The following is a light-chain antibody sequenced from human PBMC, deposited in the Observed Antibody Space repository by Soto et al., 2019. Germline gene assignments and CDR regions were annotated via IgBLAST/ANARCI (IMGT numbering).Light chain of an antibody. Sequence: EIAMTQSPATLSMSPGETATLSCRASQSVNANLAWYQQKPGQAPRFLIYGASTRATGTPARFSGSGSGTEFTLTISSLQSEDFAVYYWQHYNNWPPAFGQGTKLEI. V-gene: IGKV3-15*01. CDR2: GAS. CDR3: QHYNNWPPA. CDR1: QSVNAN. J-gene: IGKJ2*01.